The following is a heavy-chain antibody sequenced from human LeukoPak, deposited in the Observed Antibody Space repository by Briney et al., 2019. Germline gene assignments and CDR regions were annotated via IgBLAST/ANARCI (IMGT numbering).Heavy chain of an antibody. CDR1: GFTISGFW. CDR3: ARVDVGGYCSGGCCYPGVGYYYYMDV. J-gene: IGHJ6*03. Sequence: GGSLRLSCAASGFTISGFWMHWVRQVPGEGLVWVARMNSAGTTINYADSVKGRFTISRDNSKNTLYLQMNSLRAEDTAVYYCARVDVGGYCSGGCCYPGVGYYYYMDVWGKGTTVTVSS. D-gene: IGHD2-15*01. CDR2: MNSAGTTI. V-gene: IGHV3-74*01.